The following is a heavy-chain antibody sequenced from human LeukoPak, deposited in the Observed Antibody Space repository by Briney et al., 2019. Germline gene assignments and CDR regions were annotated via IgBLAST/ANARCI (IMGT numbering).Heavy chain of an antibody. CDR2: VGSAGDI. V-gene: IGHV3-13*01. J-gene: IGHJ5*02. CDR3: TRGHYVGFDP. D-gene: IGHD4-17*01. Sequence: GGSLRLSREASGLTFSTNDFHWVRQATGKGLEWVSGVGSAGDIYYANSVKGRFTLSREVAKNSLFLQMNSLRVEDTAVYYCTRGHYVGFDPWGQGVLVTVSS. CDR1: GLTFSTND.